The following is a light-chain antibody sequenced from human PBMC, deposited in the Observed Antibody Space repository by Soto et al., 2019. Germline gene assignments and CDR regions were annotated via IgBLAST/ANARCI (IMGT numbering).Light chain of an antibody. J-gene: IGKJ4*01. CDR2: GAS. CDR3: QQYNDWPHT. V-gene: IGKV3-15*01. CDR1: QSVNSN. Sequence: EIVMTQSPATLSVSPGERATLSCRASQSVNSNLAWFQQKPGQAPRLLIYGASTRATGIPARFSGRGSGREFTLTISSLQSEDFAVYYCQQYNDWPHTFGGGTKVEIK.